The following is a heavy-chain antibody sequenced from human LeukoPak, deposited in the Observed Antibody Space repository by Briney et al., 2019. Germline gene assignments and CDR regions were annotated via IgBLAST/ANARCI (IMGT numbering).Heavy chain of an antibody. CDR3: ARVGEGCFDY. J-gene: IGHJ4*02. Sequence: SETLSLTCTVSGTSITTYYWSWIRQPPGKGLEWIGYIYYSGSTNYNPSLKSRVTISVDTSKNQFSLKLNSVTAADTAVYYCARVGEGCFDYWGQGTLVTVSS. CDR2: IYYSGST. CDR1: GTSITTYY. V-gene: IGHV4-59*01.